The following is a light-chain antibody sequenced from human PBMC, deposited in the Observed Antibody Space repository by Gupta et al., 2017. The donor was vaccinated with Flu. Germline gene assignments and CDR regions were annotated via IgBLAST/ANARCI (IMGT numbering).Light chain of an antibody. V-gene: IGLV1-51*02. Sequence: KVPNACSGCSASIGRNYVSWYHQFPGTAPRLLIHEDYKRPSGIPDRFSGSKSGTSATLGITGLQTVDEADYYCSAWDSTLSAVVFGGGTKLTVL. CDR3: SAWDSTLSAVV. J-gene: IGLJ3*02. CDR2: EDY. CDR1: SASIGRNY.